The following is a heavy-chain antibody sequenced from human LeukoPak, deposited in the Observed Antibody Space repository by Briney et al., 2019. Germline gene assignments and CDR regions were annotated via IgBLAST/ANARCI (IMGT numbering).Heavy chain of an antibody. CDR3: ARVGGYSGYGDY. D-gene: IGHD5-12*01. V-gene: IGHV1-18*04. J-gene: IGHJ4*02. CDR1: GYIFTGYY. CDR2: ISAYNGNT. Sequence: GASVKVSCKASGYIFTGYYLHWVRQAPGQGLEWMGWISAYNGNTNYAQKLQGRVTMTTDTSTSTAYMELRSLRSDDTAVYYCARVGGYSGYGDYWGQGTLVTVSS.